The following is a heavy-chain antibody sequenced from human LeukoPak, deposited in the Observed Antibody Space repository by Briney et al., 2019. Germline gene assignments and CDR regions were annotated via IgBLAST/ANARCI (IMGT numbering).Heavy chain of an antibody. CDR2: ISGSDGST. D-gene: IGHD6-19*01. V-gene: IGHV3-23*01. Sequence: PGGSLRLSCAASGFTFRSYGMSWVRQAPGKGLEWVSAISGSDGSTYYADSVKGRFTISRDNSKNTLYLQMNSLRAEDTAVYYCAKRTGGSSGWYQAFDIWGQGTMVTVSS. CDR3: AKRTGGSSGWYQAFDI. CDR1: GFTFRSYG. J-gene: IGHJ3*02.